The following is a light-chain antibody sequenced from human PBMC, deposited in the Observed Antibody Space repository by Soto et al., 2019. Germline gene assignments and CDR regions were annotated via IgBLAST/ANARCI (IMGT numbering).Light chain of an antibody. CDR3: SSFAGGGNPVL. CDR2: EVT. CDR1: SSDVGGYNY. J-gene: IGLJ2*01. Sequence: ALTQPPSASGSLGQSVTISCTGTSSDVGGYNYVSWHQQHPGKAPKLMIYEVTKRPSGVPDRFSGSKSGNTASLTVSGLQAEDEADYYCSSFAGGGNPVLFGGGTKLTVL. V-gene: IGLV2-8*01.